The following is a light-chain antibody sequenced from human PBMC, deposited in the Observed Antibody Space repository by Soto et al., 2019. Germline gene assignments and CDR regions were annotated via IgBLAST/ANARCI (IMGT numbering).Light chain of an antibody. Sequence: EIVMTQSPATLSVSPGERATLSCRASQNVGNNLVWYQQKPGQAPRLLIYDASSRATGIPDRFSGGGSGTDFTLTINRLEPEDFAVYYCQQFSSYPLTFGGGTKVDIK. CDR3: QQFSSYPLT. J-gene: IGKJ4*01. V-gene: IGKV3-20*01. CDR2: DAS. CDR1: QNVGNN.